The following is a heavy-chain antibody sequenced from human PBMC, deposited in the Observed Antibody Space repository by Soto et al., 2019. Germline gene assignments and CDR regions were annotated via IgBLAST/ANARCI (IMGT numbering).Heavy chain of an antibody. J-gene: IGHJ6*02. V-gene: IGHV1-18*04. D-gene: IGHD1-20*01. CDR1: GYTFTSYG. CDR3: AREYNWNAYYYYGMDV. CDR2: ISAYNGNT. Sequence: QVQLVQSGAEVKKPGASVKVSCKASGYTFTSYGISWVRQAPGQGLEWMGWISAYNGNTNYAQKLQGRVTMTTDTSTSTAYMELRGLRSDDTAVYYCAREYNWNAYYYYGMDVWGQGTTVTVSS.